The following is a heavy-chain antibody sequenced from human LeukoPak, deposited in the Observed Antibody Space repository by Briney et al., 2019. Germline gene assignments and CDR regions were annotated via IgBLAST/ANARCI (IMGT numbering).Heavy chain of an antibody. Sequence: GGSLRLSCAASGFAFSTYAMHWVRQAPGKGLEYVSGINNNGSHTNYADSVEGRFTISRDNSKNTLYLLMGSLRPEDMALYYCARVSGYSYGQWGQGTLVTVSS. J-gene: IGHJ4*02. CDR1: GFAFSTYA. CDR2: INNNGSHT. CDR3: ARVSGYSYGQ. V-gene: IGHV3-64*02. D-gene: IGHD5-18*01.